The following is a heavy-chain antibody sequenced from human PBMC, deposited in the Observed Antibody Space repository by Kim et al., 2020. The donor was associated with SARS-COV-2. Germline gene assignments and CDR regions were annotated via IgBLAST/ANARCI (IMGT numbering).Heavy chain of an antibody. CDR1: GFTFSSYA. V-gene: IGHV3-30-3*01. CDR2: ISYDGSNK. D-gene: IGHD1-26*01. Sequence: LSLTCAASGFTFSSYAMHWVRQAPGKGLEWVAVISYDGSNKYYADSVKGRFTISRDNSKNTLYLQMNSLKPEDTAVYYCARGLGGSYSNAFDIWGQGTMVTVSS. CDR3: ARGLGGSYSNAFDI. J-gene: IGHJ3*02.